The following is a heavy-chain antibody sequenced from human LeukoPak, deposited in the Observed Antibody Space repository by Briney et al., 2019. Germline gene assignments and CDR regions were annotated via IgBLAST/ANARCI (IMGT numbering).Heavy chain of an antibody. V-gene: IGHV1-8*03. D-gene: IGHD3-10*01. Sequence: ASVKVSCKASGYTFTSYDINWVRQATGQGLEWMGWMNPNSGNTGYAQKFQGRVTITRNTSISTAYMELSSLRSEDTAVYYCARGGTTMVRGVIYYYYYYMDVWGKGTTVTVSS. CDR3: ARGGTTMVRGVIYYYYYYMDV. CDR2: MNPNSGNT. CDR1: GYTFTSYD. J-gene: IGHJ6*03.